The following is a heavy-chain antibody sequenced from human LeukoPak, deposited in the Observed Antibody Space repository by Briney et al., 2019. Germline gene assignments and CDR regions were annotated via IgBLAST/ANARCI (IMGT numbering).Heavy chain of an antibody. Sequence: SSETLSLTCTVSGGSISSGGYYWSWVRQPPGKGLEWIGYIYHSGSTYYNPSLKSRVTISVDRSKNQSSLKLSSVTAADTAVYYCARVELGVVIINWGQGTLVTVSS. CDR2: IYHSGST. J-gene: IGHJ4*02. CDR1: GGSISSGGYY. CDR3: ARVELGVVIIN. D-gene: IGHD3-3*01. V-gene: IGHV4-30-2*01.